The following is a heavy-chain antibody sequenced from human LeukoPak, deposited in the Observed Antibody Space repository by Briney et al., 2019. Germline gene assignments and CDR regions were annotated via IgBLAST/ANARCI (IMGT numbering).Heavy chain of an antibody. D-gene: IGHD1-26*01. V-gene: IGHV3-23*01. CDR1: GFNFRGYA. CDR3: AKEVVLGETNYYYYGVDV. Sequence: GGSLRLSCAASGFNFRGYAMSWVRQAPGKGLEWVSAISGSGVRAHYTESVRGRFTISRDNSQNMLHLQMNSLRAEDTAVYYCAKEVVLGETNYYYYGVDVWGQGTTVTVSS. J-gene: IGHJ6*02. CDR2: ISGSGVRA.